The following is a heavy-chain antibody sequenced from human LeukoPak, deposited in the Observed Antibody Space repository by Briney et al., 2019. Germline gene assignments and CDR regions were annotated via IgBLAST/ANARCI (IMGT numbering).Heavy chain of an antibody. Sequence: GESLKISCKGSGYSFTSYWIGWVRQKPGKGLEWIGIIYPGDSDTRYSPSLRGQVTISADKYLQWSSLEAPDTAMYYCARAYDSSGTFDYWGQGTLVTVSS. CDR1: GYSFTSYW. CDR2: IYPGDSDT. V-gene: IGHV5-51*01. J-gene: IGHJ4*02. D-gene: IGHD3-22*01. CDR3: ARAYDSSGTFDY.